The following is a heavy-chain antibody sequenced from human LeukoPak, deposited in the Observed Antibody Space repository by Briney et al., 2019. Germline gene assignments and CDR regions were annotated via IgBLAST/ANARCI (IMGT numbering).Heavy chain of an antibody. CDR3: AKDYYDSSGPPAGFDP. D-gene: IGHD3-22*01. V-gene: IGHV3-23*01. Sequence: GGSLRLSCAASGFTFSSYAMSWVRQAPGKGLEWVSGIGGSGGSTYYADSVKGRFTISRDNSKDTLYLQMNSLRAEDTAVYYCAKDYYDSSGPPAGFDPWGQGTLVTVSS. CDR2: IGGSGGST. J-gene: IGHJ5*02. CDR1: GFTFSSYA.